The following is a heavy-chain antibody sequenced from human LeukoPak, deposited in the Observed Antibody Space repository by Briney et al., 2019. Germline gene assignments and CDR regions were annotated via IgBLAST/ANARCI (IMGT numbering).Heavy chain of an antibody. CDR1: GFTFSSYG. Sequence: PGGSLRLSCAASGFTFSSYGMHWVRQAPGKGLEWVAVIWYDGSNKYYADSVKGRFTISRDNSKNTLYLQMNSLRAEDTGVYYCARDYSTNPEGADYWGQGTLVTVSS. CDR3: ARDYSTNPEGADY. J-gene: IGHJ4*02. CDR2: IWYDGSNK. V-gene: IGHV3-33*01. D-gene: IGHD6-13*01.